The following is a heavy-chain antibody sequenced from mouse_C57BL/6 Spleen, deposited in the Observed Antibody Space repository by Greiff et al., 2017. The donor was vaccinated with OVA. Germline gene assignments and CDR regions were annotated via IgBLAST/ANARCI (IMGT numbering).Heavy chain of an antibody. CDR2: IDPNSGGT. V-gene: IGHV1-72*01. J-gene: IGHJ3*01. Sequence: QVQLQQPGAELVKPGASVKLSCKASGYTFTSYWMHWVKQRPGRGLEWIGRIDPNSGGTKYNEKFKSKATLTVDKPSSTAYMQLSSLTSEDSAVYYCARGGSSGYSWFADWGQGTLVTVSA. D-gene: IGHD3-2*02. CDR3: ARGGSSGYSWFAD. CDR1: GYTFTSYW.